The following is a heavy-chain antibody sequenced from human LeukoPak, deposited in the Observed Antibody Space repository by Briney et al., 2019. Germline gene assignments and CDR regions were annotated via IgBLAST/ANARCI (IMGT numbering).Heavy chain of an antibody. CDR2: INHSGST. CDR3: ARDSYNYGDYVY. Sequence: SETLSLTCAVYGGSFSGYYWSWIRQPPGKGLEWIGEINHSGSTNYNPSLKSRVTISVNTSKNQFSLKLSSVTAADTAVYYCARDSYNYGDYVYWGQGTLVTVSS. V-gene: IGHV4-34*01. CDR1: GGSFSGYY. J-gene: IGHJ4*02. D-gene: IGHD4-17*01.